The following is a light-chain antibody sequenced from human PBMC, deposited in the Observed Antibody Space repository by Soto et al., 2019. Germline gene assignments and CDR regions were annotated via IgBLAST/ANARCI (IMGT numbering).Light chain of an antibody. Sequence: DIVMTQSPDSLAVSLGERATINCKSSQSGLYSSNNKNYLAWYQQKPGQPPKLLIYWASTRESGVPDRFSGSGSGTDLTLTISSLQAEDVAVYYCQQYYSTPQNTFGQGTKLEIK. J-gene: IGKJ2*01. V-gene: IGKV4-1*01. CDR3: QQYYSTPQNT. CDR1: QSGLYSSNNKNY. CDR2: WAS.